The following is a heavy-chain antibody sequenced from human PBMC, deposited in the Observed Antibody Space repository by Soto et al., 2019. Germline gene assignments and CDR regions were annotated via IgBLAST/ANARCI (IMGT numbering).Heavy chain of an antibody. D-gene: IGHD3-22*01. CDR3: ASTNYYDSSGYMKCYFDY. J-gene: IGHJ4*02. CDR1: GGTFSSYA. V-gene: IGHV1-69*06. CDR2: IIPIFGTA. Sequence: GASVKVSCKASGGTFSSYAISWVRQAPGQGLEWMGGIIPIFGTANYAQKFQGRVTITADKSTSTAYMELSSLRSEDTAVYYCASTNYYDSSGYMKCYFDYWGQGTLVTVSS.